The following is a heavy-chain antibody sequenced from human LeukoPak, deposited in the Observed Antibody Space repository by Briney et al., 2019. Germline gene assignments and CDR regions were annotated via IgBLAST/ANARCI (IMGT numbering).Heavy chain of an antibody. CDR2: IIPILGIA. D-gene: IGHD6-19*01. J-gene: IGHJ3*02. V-gene: IGHV1-69*04. CDR1: GGTFSSYA. CDR3: ARDAMDSSGWPQAFDI. Sequence: SVKVSCKASGGTFSSYAISWVRQAPGQGREWMGRIIPILGIANYAQKFQGRVTITADKSTSTAYMELSSLRSEDTAVYYCARDAMDSSGWPQAFDIWGQGTMVTVSS.